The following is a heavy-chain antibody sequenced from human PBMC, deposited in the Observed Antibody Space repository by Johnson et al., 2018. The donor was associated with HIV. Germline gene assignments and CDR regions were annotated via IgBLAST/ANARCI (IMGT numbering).Heavy chain of an antibody. D-gene: IGHD3-3*01. CDR1: GFTFSSYA. J-gene: IGHJ3*02. V-gene: IGHV3-30-3*01. CDR3: AKDLGWLSGFDI. Sequence: QVQLVESGGGVVQPGRSLRLSCAASGFTFSSYAMHWVRQAPGKGLEWVAVISYDGSNKYNADSVKGRFTISRDNSKNTLYLQMNSLRAEDTAVYYCAKDLGWLSGFDIWGPGTMVTVSS. CDR2: ISYDGSNK.